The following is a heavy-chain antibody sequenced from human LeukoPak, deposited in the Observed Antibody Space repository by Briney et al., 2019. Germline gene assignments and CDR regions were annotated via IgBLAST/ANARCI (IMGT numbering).Heavy chain of an antibody. CDR1: GDTLTEFA. Sequence: ASVKVSCKVSGDTLTEFAMHWVRQAPGKGLEWMGGFDPEDGETIYAQKFQGRVIMSEDTSTDTAYMELSSLRSEDTAVYYCAAARFSIFGVVRTPKNYYGMDVWGQGTTVTVSS. CDR3: AAARFSIFGVVRTPKNYYGMDV. J-gene: IGHJ6*02. D-gene: IGHD3-3*01. V-gene: IGHV1-24*01. CDR2: FDPEDGET.